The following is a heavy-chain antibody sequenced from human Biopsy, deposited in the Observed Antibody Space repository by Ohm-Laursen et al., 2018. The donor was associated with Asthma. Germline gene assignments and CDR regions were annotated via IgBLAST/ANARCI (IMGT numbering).Heavy chain of an antibody. CDR1: GFTFGDYW. V-gene: IGHV3-7*01. D-gene: IGHD2-2*01. CDR3: ARGGYCTSPTCPWGRYATDV. CDR2: IKHDGSEK. Sequence: SLRLSCAATGFTFGDYWMSWVRQVPGKGLEWVANIKHDGSEKYYVDSVKGRFTISRDNAKNSLYLHMNSLRAEDTAVYYCARGGYCTSPTCPWGRYATDVWGQGTMVTVSS. J-gene: IGHJ6*02.